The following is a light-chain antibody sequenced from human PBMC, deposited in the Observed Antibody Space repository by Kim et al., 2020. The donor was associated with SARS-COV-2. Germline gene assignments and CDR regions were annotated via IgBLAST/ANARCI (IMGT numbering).Light chain of an antibody. CDR3: QTWGTAKWV. Sequence: SVKLTCTLRSSNTGYAIAWQQKRADKSTRYLMNVNIDGINNKWDGIPDRLSGSSSGADRYHTISRLQSEDDADYYCQTWGTAKWVFGGGTQLTVL. J-gene: IGLJ3*02. V-gene: IGLV4-69*01. CDR2: VNIDGIN. CDR1: SSNTGYA.